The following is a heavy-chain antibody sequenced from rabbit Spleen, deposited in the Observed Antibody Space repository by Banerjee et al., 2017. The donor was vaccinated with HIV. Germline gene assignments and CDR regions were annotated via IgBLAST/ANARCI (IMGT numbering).Heavy chain of an antibody. CDR2: IYTGSGGST. V-gene: IGHV1S45*01. J-gene: IGHJ4*01. Sequence: QEQLVESGGGLVQPEGSLTLTCKASGFDFSSSYYMCWVRQAPGKGLEWIACIYTGSGGSTYFASWAIVLFTIFKTSSTTMTLQLSSLTAADTATYFCARDLTGVIGWNFGWWGPGTLVTVS. D-gene: IGHD1-1*01. CDR3: ARDLTGVIGWNFGW. CDR1: GFDFSSSYY.